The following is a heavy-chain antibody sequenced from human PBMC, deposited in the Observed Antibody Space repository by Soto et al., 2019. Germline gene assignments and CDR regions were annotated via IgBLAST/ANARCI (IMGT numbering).Heavy chain of an antibody. V-gene: IGHV1-3*01. J-gene: IGHJ4*02. CDR3: ARAAGSSWNIDY. Sequence: SVKVSCKASGYTFSSYAMDWVRQAPGQRLEWMGWINAGNGNTKYSQKFQGRVTITRETSASTAYMELSSLRSEDTAVYYCARAAGSSWNIDYWGQGTMVTVSS. CDR1: GYTFSSYA. CDR2: INAGNGNT. D-gene: IGHD6-13*01.